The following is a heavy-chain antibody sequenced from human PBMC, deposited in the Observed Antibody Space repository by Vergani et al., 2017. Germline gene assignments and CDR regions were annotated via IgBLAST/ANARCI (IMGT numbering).Heavy chain of an antibody. CDR3: AKDLRAVSRAEVTMTDY. J-gene: IGHJ4*02. Sequence: EVQLLQSGGGVIQPGGSVRLSCAASGFTFSACPMTWVRQAPGKGLEWVSAISARYPSTYYADSVKGRFTISRDNSKNMLYLQMNSLRAEDTAVYYCAKDLRAVSRAEVTMTDYWGQGTLVTVSS. CDR1: GFTFSACP. V-gene: IGHV3-23*01. CDR2: ISARYPST. D-gene: IGHD3-22*01.